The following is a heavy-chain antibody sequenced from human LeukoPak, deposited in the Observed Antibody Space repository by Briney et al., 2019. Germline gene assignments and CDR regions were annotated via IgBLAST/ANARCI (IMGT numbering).Heavy chain of an antibody. CDR1: GGSISSGGYY. D-gene: IGHD3-10*01. J-gene: IGHJ4*02. Sequence: SETLSLTCTVSGGSISSGGYYWSWIRQHPGKGLEWIGYIYYSGSTYYNPSLKSRVTISVDTSKNQFSLKLSSVTAADTAVYYCARDKDGSGRIDYWGQGTLVTVSS. CDR2: IYYSGST. CDR3: ARDKDGSGRIDY. V-gene: IGHV4-31*03.